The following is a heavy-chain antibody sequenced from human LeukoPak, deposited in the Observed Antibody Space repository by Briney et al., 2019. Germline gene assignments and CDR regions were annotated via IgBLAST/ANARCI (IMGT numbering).Heavy chain of an antibody. J-gene: IGHJ4*02. V-gene: IGHV3-23*01. CDR3: AKETGYSGYDYGDY. D-gene: IGHD5-12*01. CDR2: ISGSGGST. Sequence: GGSLRLSCAASGFTFSSYAMSWVSQAPGKGLEWFSGISGSGGSTYYEDSVKGRFTISRDNSKNTLYLQMNSLRAEDTAVYYCAKETGYSGYDYGDYWGQVTLVTVSP. CDR1: GFTFSSYA.